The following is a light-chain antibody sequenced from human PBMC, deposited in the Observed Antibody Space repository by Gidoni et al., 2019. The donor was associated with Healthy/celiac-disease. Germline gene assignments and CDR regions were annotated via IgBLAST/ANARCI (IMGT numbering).Light chain of an antibody. Sequence: QSAMTQPASVFGSSGQSLTISCTGTSSDVGGYNYVSWYQPHPGNAPKLMIYDVSNRPSGVSNRFSGSKSGNTASLTISGLQAEDEADYYCSSYTSSSTPYVFGTGTKVTVL. J-gene: IGLJ1*01. CDR1: SSDVGGYNY. CDR2: DVS. CDR3: SSYTSSSTPYV. V-gene: IGLV2-14*01.